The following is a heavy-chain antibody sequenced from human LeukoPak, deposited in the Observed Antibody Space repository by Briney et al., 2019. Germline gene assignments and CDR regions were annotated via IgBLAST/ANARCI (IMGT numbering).Heavy chain of an antibody. CDR2: IKTDGSEK. V-gene: IGHV3-7*01. Sequence: GGSLRLSCEGSGFTFSNYWMGWVRQAPGKGLQWVANIKTDGSEKYYVDSVKGRFTISRDNAKNSLYLQMNSLRAEDTAVYYCARNPLSTVTTSPYYFDYWGQGTLVTVSS. CDR3: ARNPLSTVTTSPYYFDY. CDR1: GFTFSNYW. D-gene: IGHD4-17*01. J-gene: IGHJ4*02.